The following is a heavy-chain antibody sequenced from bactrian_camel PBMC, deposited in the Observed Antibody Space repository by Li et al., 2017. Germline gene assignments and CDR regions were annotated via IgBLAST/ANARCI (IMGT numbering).Heavy chain of an antibody. Sequence: HVQLVESGGGLVQPGESLRLSCVASGITFSRHDMSWVRQAPGKEVEWVAGITSLPSLFRAASYADSVKGRFAISQDAAKNTLYLQMDNLKPEDSAMYRCARQRYRGRCVSAFPAPVHYGYWGQGTQVTVS. D-gene: IGHD4*01. V-gene: IGHV3S6*01. CDR1: GITFSRHD. J-gene: IGHJ4*01. CDR2: ITSLPSLFRAA. CDR3: ARQRYRGRCVSAFPAPVHYGY.